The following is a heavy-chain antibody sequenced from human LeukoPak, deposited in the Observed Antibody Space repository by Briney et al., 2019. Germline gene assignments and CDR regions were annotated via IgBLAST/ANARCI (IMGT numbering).Heavy chain of an antibody. J-gene: IGHJ4*02. CDR1: GYTFNTYG. CDR2: INTNTGNP. Sequence: ASVKVSCKASGYTFNTYGMNWVRQAPGQGLEWMGWINTNTGNPTYAQGFTGRLVFSLDTSVNTAYLQISSLKAEDTAVYYCARGSIGAPHHFDYWGQGTLVTVSS. V-gene: IGHV7-4-1*02. D-gene: IGHD3-10*01. CDR3: ARGSIGAPHHFDY.